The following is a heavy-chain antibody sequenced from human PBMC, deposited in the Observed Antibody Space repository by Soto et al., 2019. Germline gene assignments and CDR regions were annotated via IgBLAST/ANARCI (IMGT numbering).Heavy chain of an antibody. CDR3: ARAGSSGWYFDP. Sequence: SETLSLTCTVSGGSISSGGYYCSWIRQHPGKRLEWIGYIYYSGSTYYNPSLKSRVTISVDTSKNQFSLKLSSVTAADTAVYYCARAGSSGWYFDPWGQGTLVTVSS. J-gene: IGHJ5*02. D-gene: IGHD6-19*01. CDR2: IYYSGST. V-gene: IGHV4-31*03. CDR1: GGSISSGGYY.